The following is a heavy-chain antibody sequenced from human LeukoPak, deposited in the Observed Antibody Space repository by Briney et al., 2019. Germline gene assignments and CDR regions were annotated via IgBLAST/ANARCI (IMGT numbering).Heavy chain of an antibody. J-gene: IGHJ5*02. CDR1: GGSISSYY. Sequence: PSETLSLTCTVSGGSISSYYWSWIRQPPGKGLEWIGYIYYSGSTNYNPSLKSRVTISVDTSKNQFSLKLSSVTAADTAVYYCARGSNWFDPWGQGTLVTVSS. CDR2: IYYSGST. CDR3: ARGSNWFDP. V-gene: IGHV4-59*08.